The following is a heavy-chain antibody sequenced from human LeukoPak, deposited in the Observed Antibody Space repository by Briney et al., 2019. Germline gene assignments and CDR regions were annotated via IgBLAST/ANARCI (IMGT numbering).Heavy chain of an antibody. Sequence: GASLKISCKGSGYSFASNWISWGRQMPGKGLEWRGRIDPSDSYTNYSPSFQGHVTISADKSISTAYLQWSSLKASDTAMYYCARQPEGTWFDPWGQGNLVTVSS. J-gene: IGHJ5*02. CDR3: ARQPEGTWFDP. CDR2: IDPSDSYT. V-gene: IGHV5-10-1*01. D-gene: IGHD1-1*01. CDR1: GYSFASNW.